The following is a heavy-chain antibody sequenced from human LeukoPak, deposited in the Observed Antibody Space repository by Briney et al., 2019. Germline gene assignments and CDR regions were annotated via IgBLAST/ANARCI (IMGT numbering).Heavy chain of an antibody. D-gene: IGHD3-10*01. CDR1: GFTFSSYD. CDR3: ARGYYYGSGSPLDY. CDR2: IGAAGDT. J-gene: IGHJ4*02. Sequence: GGSLRLSCAASGFTFSSYDMHWVRQATGKGLEWVSAIGAAGDTYYPGSVKGRFTISRENAKNSLYLQMNSLRAGDTAVYYCARGYYYGSGSPLDYWGQGTLVTVSS. V-gene: IGHV3-13*01.